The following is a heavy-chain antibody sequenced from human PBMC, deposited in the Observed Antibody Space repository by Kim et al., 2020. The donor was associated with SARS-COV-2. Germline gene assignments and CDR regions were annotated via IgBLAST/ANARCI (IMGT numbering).Heavy chain of an antibody. J-gene: IGHJ3*01. V-gene: IGHV1-18*01. D-gene: IGHD3-10*01. Sequence: ASVKVSCKASGYTFTSYGISWVRQAPGQGLEWMGLISASNGNTNYSQKLQGRVTMTTDTSTSTAYMELRSLRSDDTAVYYCAGDAHVILWFGEFVTPDAF. CDR1: GYTFTSYG. CDR2: ISASNGNT. CDR3: AGDAHVILWFGEFVTPDAF.